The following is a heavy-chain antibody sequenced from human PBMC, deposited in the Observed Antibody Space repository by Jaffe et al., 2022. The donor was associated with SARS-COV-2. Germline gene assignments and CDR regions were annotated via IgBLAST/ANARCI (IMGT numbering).Heavy chain of an antibody. CDR3: ARDNLLWFGEFHIGYYYYGMDV. CDR2: ISSSGSTI. J-gene: IGHJ6*02. CDR1: GFTFSDYY. D-gene: IGHD3-10*01. Sequence: QVQLVESGGGLVKPGGSLRLSCAASGFTFSDYYMSWIRQAPGKGLEWVSYISSSGSTIYYADSVKGRFTISRDNAKNSLYLQMNSLRAEDTAVYYCARDNLLWFGEFHIGYYYYGMDVWGQGTTVTVSS. V-gene: IGHV3-11*01.